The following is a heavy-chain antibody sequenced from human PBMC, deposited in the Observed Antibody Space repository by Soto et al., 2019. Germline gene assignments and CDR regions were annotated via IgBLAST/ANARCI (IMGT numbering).Heavy chain of an antibody. Sequence: QVQLQQWGAGLLKPSETLSLTCAVNGGSFSGYYWNWIRQSAGKGLEWIGRVHHSGTTNYNPSLKSRLTLYLDTSKSHFSLQLSSVTAADTAMYYCVRQNGFFAWSSHATGPGGMDVWGQGTSVTVSS. CDR3: VRQNGFFAWSSHATGPGGMDV. CDR1: GGSFSGYY. CDR2: VHHSGTT. V-gene: IGHV4-34*01. D-gene: IGHD3-9*01. J-gene: IGHJ6*02.